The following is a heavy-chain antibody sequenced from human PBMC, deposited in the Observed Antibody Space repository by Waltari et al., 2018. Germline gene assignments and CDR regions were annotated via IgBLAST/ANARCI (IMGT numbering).Heavy chain of an antibody. CDR1: GGSISSGSSY. V-gene: IGHV4-61*09. CDR3: ARNQRGWFDAFDI. D-gene: IGHD3-10*01. Sequence: QVQLQESGPGVVKPSQTLSLTSTITGGSISSGSSYWTWIRQPAGKGLEWIGYIYTSGSTNYNPTLKSRVTISVDTSKNQFSLKLTSVTAADTAIYFCARNQRGWFDAFDIWGQGTLVTVSS. J-gene: IGHJ4*02. CDR2: IYTSGST.